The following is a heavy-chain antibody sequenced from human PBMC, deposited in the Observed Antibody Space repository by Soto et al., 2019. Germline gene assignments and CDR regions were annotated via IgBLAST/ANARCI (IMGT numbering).Heavy chain of an antibody. D-gene: IGHD2-8*02. CDR2: NNHSGST. J-gene: IGHJ4*02. CDR3: ARDKITGVVDY. V-gene: IGHV4-34*01. Sequence: QVQLQQWGAGLLKPSETLSLPCAVYGGSFSGYYWTWIRQPPGTGLEWVGENNHSGSTNYNPSLKSRVTISVDTAKHQFSLNVTSVTAADTAVYYCARDKITGVVDYWGQGTVVTVSS. CDR1: GGSFSGYY.